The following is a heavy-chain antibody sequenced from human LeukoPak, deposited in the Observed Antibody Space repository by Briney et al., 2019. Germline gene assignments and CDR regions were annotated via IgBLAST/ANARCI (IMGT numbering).Heavy chain of an antibody. Sequence: ASVKVSCTASGYTFTGYYMHWVRQAPGQGLEWMGWINPNSGGTNYAQKFQGRVTMTRDTSISTAYMELSRLRSDDTAVYYCARDGSPPNWNDFDYWGQGTLVTVSS. V-gene: IGHV1-2*02. D-gene: IGHD1-1*01. CDR3: ARDGSPPNWNDFDY. CDR2: INPNSGGT. CDR1: GYTFTGYY. J-gene: IGHJ4*02.